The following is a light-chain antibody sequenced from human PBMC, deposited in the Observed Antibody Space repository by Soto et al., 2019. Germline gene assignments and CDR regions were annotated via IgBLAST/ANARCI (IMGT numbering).Light chain of an antibody. CDR2: EVS. CDR3: SSYTSSSTWV. Sequence: QSVLTQPSSVSGSPGQSITISCTGTISDVGGHNYVSWYRHHPGKAPKLMIYEVSNRPSGVSNRFSGSKSDNTASLTISGLQAEDEADYYCSSYTSSSTWVFGGGTKVTVL. J-gene: IGLJ3*02. V-gene: IGLV2-14*01. CDR1: ISDVGGHNY.